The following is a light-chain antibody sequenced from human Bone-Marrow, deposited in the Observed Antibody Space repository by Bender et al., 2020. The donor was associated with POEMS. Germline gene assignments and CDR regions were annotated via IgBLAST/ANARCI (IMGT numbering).Light chain of an antibody. Sequence: LTQPHSVSESPGKTVTISCTRSSGSIASNYVHWYQQKPGQAPVLVVYDNWDRPSGIPQRFSGSNSGHTATLTITRVEAGDEADYYCQVWDSATDHRVFGGGTHLTVL. CDR3: QVWDSATDHRV. CDR2: DNW. CDR1: SGSIASNY. V-gene: IGLV3-21*03. J-gene: IGLJ3*02.